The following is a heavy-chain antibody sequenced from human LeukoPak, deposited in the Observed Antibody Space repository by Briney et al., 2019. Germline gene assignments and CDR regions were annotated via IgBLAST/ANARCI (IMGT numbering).Heavy chain of an antibody. CDR3: ARAMNRSGDYLGFDP. J-gene: IGHJ5*02. D-gene: IGHD3-3*01. CDR2: MSHSWST. Sequence: SETLSLTCTVSGYSISSGYYWGWIRQPPGKGLECIGTMSHSWSTFYNPSLKSRVTISVDTSKNQFSLKLTSMTAADTAVYYCARAMNRSGDYLGFDPWGLGIVVTVSS. CDR1: GYSISSGYY. V-gene: IGHV4-38-2*02.